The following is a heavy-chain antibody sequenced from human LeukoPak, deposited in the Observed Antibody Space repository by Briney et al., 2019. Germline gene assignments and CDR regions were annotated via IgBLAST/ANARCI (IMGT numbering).Heavy chain of an antibody. D-gene: IGHD3-10*01. J-gene: IGHJ3*02. CDR1: GFTFNNFA. Sequence: PGGSLRLSCAGSGFTFNNFAMNWVRQAPGKGLEWVSSIAGSGGSSHYADSVKGRFTISRDNSKNTLYLQMNSLRAEDTAVYYCAKTLLRGGYAFDIWGQGTTVTVSS. CDR3: AKTLLRGGYAFDI. CDR2: IAGSGGSS. V-gene: IGHV3-23*01.